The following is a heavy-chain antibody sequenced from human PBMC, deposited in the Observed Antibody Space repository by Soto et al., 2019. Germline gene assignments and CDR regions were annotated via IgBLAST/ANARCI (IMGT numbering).Heavy chain of an antibody. CDR3: ASPLVPAAPKFAP. CDR1: GGSISSSSYY. D-gene: IGHD2-2*01. CDR2: IYYSGST. V-gene: IGHV4-39*01. J-gene: IGHJ5*02. Sequence: LLLQESGAGLVKLSETLSLTCTVSGGSISSSSYYWGWIRHPPGNGLEWIGSIYYSGSTDYNPSLTSRVTRSVHTSKNQCSLKLSSVTAAYTAVYYCASPLVPAAPKFAPGGQGTLVTVSS.